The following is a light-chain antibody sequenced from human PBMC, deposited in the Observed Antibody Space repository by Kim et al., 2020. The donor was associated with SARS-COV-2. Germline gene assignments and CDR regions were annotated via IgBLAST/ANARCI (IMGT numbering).Light chain of an antibody. CDR2: DAS. CDR1: QSVSSN. V-gene: IGKV3-15*01. Sequence: EIVMTQSPAILSVCPGERATLSCRASQSVSSNLAWYQQKPGQAPRLLIYDASTRATGIPARISGSGSGTEFTLTISSLQSEDFAVYYCQQFNNWPRTFGQGTKVDIK. CDR3: QQFNNWPRT. J-gene: IGKJ1*01.